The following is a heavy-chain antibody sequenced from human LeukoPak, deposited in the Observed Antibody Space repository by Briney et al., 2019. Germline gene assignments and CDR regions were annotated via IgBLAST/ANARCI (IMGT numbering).Heavy chain of an antibody. V-gene: IGHV3-48*03. CDR2: ISSSGSTI. Sequence: GGSLRLSCAASGFTFSSYEMNWVRQAPGKGLEWVSYISSSGSTIYYADSVKGRFTISRDNAKNSLYLQMDSLRAEDTAVYYCARDLGSYHYYYMDVWGKGTTVTVSS. CDR1: GFTFSSYE. J-gene: IGHJ6*03. CDR3: ARDLGSYHYYYMDV.